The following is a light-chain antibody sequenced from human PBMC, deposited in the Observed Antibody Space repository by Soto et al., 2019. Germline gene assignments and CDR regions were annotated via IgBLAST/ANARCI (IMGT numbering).Light chain of an antibody. CDR2: EVT. CDR1: SSDVGGYKY. Sequence: QSVLTQPASVSWSPGQSITISCAGSSSDVGGYKYVSWYQQLPGNAPKLIIYEVTIRPSGVSNRFSGSKSGNTASLTISGLQAEDEADYYCSSYSSSSISYVFGTGTKVTV. V-gene: IGLV2-14*01. J-gene: IGLJ1*01. CDR3: SSYSSSSISYV.